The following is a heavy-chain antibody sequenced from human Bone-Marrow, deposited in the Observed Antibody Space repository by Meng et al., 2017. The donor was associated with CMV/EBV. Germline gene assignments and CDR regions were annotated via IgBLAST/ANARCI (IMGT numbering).Heavy chain of an antibody. Sequence: GGSLRLSCAASGFTFSSYWMSWVRQAPGKGLEWVANIKQDGSEKYYVDSVKGRFTISRDNAKNSLYLQMNSLRAEDTAVYYCATYYYDSSGYYPLGYWGQGTLVNVSS. CDR2: IKQDGSEK. V-gene: IGHV3-7*01. J-gene: IGHJ4*02. CDR1: GFTFSSYW. CDR3: ATYYYDSSGYYPLGY. D-gene: IGHD3-22*01.